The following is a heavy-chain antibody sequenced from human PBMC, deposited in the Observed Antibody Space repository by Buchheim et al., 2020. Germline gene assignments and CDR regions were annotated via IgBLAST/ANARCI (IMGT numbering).Heavy chain of an antibody. V-gene: IGHV3-23*01. Sequence: VQLLESGGGLVQPGGSLSLSCAASGFTFSTYAMSWVRQAPGKGLEWVSAVSTSGCSTYYSDSVKGRFTVSRDNSKNTLHLQMNSLRAEDTAIYYCAKEFRNYDFWSGYGFDFWGQGTL. J-gene: IGHJ4*02. CDR2: VSTSGCST. D-gene: IGHD3-3*01. CDR3: AKEFRNYDFWSGYGFDF. CDR1: GFTFSTYA.